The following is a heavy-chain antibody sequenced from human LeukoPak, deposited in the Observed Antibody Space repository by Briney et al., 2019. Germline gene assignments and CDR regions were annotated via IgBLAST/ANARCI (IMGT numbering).Heavy chain of an antibody. CDR3: VGSGSPLGDC. CDR1: GDSVSSNTAA. CDR2: TYYRSKWYN. J-gene: IGHJ4*02. Sequence: SQTLSLTCAISGDSVSSNTAAWNWIRQSPSRGLEWLGRTYYRSKWYNDYAVSVKSRITVNPDTSKNQFSLQLNSVIPEDTAVYYCVGSGSPLGDCWGQGTLVTVSS. D-gene: IGHD6-19*01. V-gene: IGHV6-1*01.